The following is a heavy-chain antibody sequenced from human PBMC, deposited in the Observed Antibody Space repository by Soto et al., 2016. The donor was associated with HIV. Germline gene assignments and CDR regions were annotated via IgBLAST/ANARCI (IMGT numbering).Heavy chain of an antibody. CDR3: AKGVPSDYLDH. D-gene: IGHD3-10*01. J-gene: IGHJ4*02. Sequence: EVQLLESGGGLAQPGGSLRLSCAASGFTFSSNAMSWVRQTPGRGLEWVSGISTSGISTYYGDSVKGRFTISRDNSKNTLYLQMNGLRAEDTAVYYCAKGVPSDYLDHWGQGILVTVSS. CDR2: ISTSGIST. CDR1: GFTFSSNA. V-gene: IGHV3-23*01.